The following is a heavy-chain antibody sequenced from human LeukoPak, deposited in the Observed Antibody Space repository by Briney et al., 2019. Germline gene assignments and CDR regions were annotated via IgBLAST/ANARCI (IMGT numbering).Heavy chain of an antibody. V-gene: IGHV3-21*01. J-gene: IGHJ4*02. CDR3: ARDRAGYSYGTYFDY. D-gene: IGHD5-18*01. CDR2: ISSSSSSI. Sequence: PGGSLRLSCAASGFTFSSYGMHWVRQAPGKGLEWVSSISSSSSSIYYADSVNGRFTISRDNAKNSLYLQMNSLRAEDTAVYYCARDRAGYSYGTYFDYWGQGTLVTVSS. CDR1: GFTFSSYG.